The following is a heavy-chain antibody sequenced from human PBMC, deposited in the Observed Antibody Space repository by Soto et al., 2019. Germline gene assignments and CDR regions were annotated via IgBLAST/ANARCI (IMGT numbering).Heavy chain of an antibody. CDR1: GGSFSGYY. Sequence: SETLSLTCAVYGGSFSGYYWSWIRQPPGKGLEWIGEINHSGSTAYNPSLKSRVTISVDTSKNQFSLKLNSVTAADTAVYYCEAGNIPFVDWAQGSMVTSPQ. J-gene: IGHJ4*02. CDR2: INHSGST. V-gene: IGHV4-34*01. CDR3: EAGNIPFVD. D-gene: IGHD6-19*01.